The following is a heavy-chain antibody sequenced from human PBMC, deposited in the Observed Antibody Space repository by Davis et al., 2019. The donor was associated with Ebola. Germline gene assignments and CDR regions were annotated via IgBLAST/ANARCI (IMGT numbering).Heavy chain of an antibody. J-gene: IGHJ4*02. V-gene: IGHV3-74*01. CDR1: GFTFSSYW. Sequence: GESLKISCVVSGFTFSSYWMHWARQAPGKGLVWVSRIKSDGSTKSYADSVKGRFTISRDNAKNTLYLQMDSLRAEDTAVYYCARDGEHYSDLDYWGQGTLVTVSS. CDR3: ARDGEHYSDLDY. CDR2: IKSDGSTK. D-gene: IGHD1-26*01.